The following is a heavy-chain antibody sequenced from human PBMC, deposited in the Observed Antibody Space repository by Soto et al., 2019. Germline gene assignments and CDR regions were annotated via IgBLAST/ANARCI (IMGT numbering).Heavy chain of an antibody. CDR2: ISGSGGST. CDR3: AKVSEYYDFWSGYYRY. V-gene: IGHV3-23*01. D-gene: IGHD3-3*01. J-gene: IGHJ4*02. Sequence: GGSLRLSCAASGFTFSSYAMSWVRQAPGKGLEWVSAISGSGGSTYYADSVKGRFTISRDNSKNTLYLQMNSLRAEDTAVYYCAKVSEYYDFWSGYYRYWGQGTLVTVSS. CDR1: GFTFSSYA.